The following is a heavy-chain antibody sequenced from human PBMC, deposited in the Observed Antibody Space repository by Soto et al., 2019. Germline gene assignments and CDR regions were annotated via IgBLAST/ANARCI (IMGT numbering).Heavy chain of an antibody. CDR3: ATVCVEEAFDI. Sequence: QVQLVQSGAEVKKPGSSVTVSCTASGGTLTSFTIYWVRQAPGQGFEWMGSFIPRIDKINYAQKFQGRFTLSADESSNTAYLEFISLTYEDTAVYYCATVCVEEAFDIWGQGTLVTLSS. J-gene: IGHJ3*02. CDR1: GGTLTSFT. CDR2: FIPRIDKI. D-gene: IGHD2-15*01. V-gene: IGHV1-69*18.